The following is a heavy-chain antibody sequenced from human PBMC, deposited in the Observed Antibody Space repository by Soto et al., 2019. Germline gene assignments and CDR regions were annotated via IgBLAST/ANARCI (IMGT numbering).Heavy chain of an antibody. CDR2: IIPIFGTA. D-gene: IGHD6-19*01. CDR3: ASIAVAGTSRSGY. V-gene: IGHV1-69*01. J-gene: IGHJ4*02. CDR1: GGSFNRHT. Sequence: QVQLVQSGAEVRKPGSSVRVSCKASGGSFNRHTISWVRQAPGQGLEWMGGIIPIFGTANHAQKFQGRVTIIADESTSTVYMELSSLRSEDTAVYYCASIAVAGTSRSGYWGQGTLVTVSS.